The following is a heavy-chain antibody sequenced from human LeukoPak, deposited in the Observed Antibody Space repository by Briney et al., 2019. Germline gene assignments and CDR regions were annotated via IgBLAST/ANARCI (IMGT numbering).Heavy chain of an antibody. CDR1: GYTFTSYD. J-gene: IGHJ5*02. Sequence: ASVKVSCKASGYTFTSYDINWVRQATGQGLEWMGWMNPNSGNTGYAQKFQGRVTITRNTSISTAYMELSSLRSEDTAVYYCARGPLEGKYRWFDPWGQGTLVTVSS. V-gene: IGHV1-8*03. CDR2: MNPNSGNT. CDR3: ARGPLEGKYRWFDP. D-gene: IGHD1-1*01.